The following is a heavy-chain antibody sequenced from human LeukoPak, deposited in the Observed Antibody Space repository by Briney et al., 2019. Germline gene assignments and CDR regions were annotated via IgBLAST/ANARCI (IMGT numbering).Heavy chain of an antibody. Sequence: GESLKISCKGAGYSFTDYWIGWVRQMPGKGLEWMGFIYPGDSDTRYSPSFQGQVTISADKSISTAYLQWSSLKASDTAMYYCARDPGAAAGPYYYYYGMDVWGQGTTVTVSS. CDR1: GYSFTDYW. CDR2: IYPGDSDT. D-gene: IGHD6-13*01. CDR3: ARDPGAAAGPYYYYYGMDV. V-gene: IGHV5-51*01. J-gene: IGHJ6*02.